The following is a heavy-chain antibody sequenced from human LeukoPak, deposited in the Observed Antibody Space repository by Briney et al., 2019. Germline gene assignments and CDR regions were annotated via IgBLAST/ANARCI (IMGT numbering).Heavy chain of an antibody. J-gene: IGHJ4*02. CDR2: ISGSGGST. CDR3: AKSTAAFLATFDY. D-gene: IGHD5/OR15-5a*01. V-gene: IGHV3-23*01. CDR1: GFTFSSYA. Sequence: GGSLRLSRAASGFTFSSYAMSWVRQAPGKGLEWVSAISGSGGSTYYADSVKGRFTISRDNSKNTLYLQMNSLRAEDTAVYYCAKSTAAFLATFDYWGQGTLVTVSS.